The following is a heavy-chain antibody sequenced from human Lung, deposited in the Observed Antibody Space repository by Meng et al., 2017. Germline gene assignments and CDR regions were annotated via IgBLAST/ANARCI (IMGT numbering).Heavy chain of an antibody. CDR2: INTNTGNP. D-gene: IGHD3-10*01. CDR3: ASGWFGELFGYFDL. J-gene: IGHJ2*01. Sequence: SSDNLKKPGATVKVSCKVLGYTFTSYAMNWWRQAPGQGLEWIGLINTNTGNPTYAQGFTGRFVFSLDTSVSTAYLQISSLKAEDTAVYYCASGWFGELFGYFDLWGRGTLVTVSS. V-gene: IGHV7-4-1*02. CDR1: GYTFTSYA.